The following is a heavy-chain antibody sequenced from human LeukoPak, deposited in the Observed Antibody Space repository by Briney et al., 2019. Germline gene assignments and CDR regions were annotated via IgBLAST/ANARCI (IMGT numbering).Heavy chain of an antibody. J-gene: IGHJ4*02. Sequence: SETLSLTCTVSGGSISSYYWSWIRQPPGKGLEWIGEINHSGSTNYNPSLKSRVTISVDTSKNQFSLKLSSVTAADTAVYYCARASREEGNSDFDYWGQGTLVTVSS. D-gene: IGHD4-23*01. CDR2: INHSGST. CDR1: GGSISSYY. V-gene: IGHV4-34*01. CDR3: ARASREEGNSDFDY.